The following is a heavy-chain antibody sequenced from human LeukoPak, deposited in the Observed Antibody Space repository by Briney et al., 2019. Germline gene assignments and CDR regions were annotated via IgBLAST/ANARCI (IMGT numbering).Heavy chain of an antibody. CDR2: ISAYNGHT. CDR3: ARDLGYYDSSGYYALLI. CDR1: GYTFTGYY. V-gene: IGHV1-18*04. D-gene: IGHD3-22*01. J-gene: IGHJ4*02. Sequence: GASVKVSCKASGYTFTGYYMHWVRQAPGQGLEWMGWISAYNGHTNYAQKFQGRVTMTTETSTSTAYMELRSLRSGDTAVYYCARDLGYYDSSGYYALLIWGQGTLVTVSS.